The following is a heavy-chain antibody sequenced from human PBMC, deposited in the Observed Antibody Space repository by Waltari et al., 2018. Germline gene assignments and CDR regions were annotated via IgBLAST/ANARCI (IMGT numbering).Heavy chain of an antibody. D-gene: IGHD3-22*01. CDR3: ARGPRGYYYDSSGYYAY. CDR1: GYTFTSYA. Sequence: QVQLVQSGAEVKKPGASVKVSCKASGYTFTSYAMHWVRQAPGQRLEWMGWINDGNGNKKYSQEFQGRVTITRDTSASTSYMELSSLRSEDMAVYYCARGPRGYYYDSSGYYAYWGQGTLVTVSS. V-gene: IGHV1-3*03. CDR2: INDGNGNK. J-gene: IGHJ4*02.